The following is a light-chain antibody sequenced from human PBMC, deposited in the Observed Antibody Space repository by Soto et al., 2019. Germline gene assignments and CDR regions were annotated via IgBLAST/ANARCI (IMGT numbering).Light chain of an antibody. V-gene: IGKV1-27*01. CDR3: QKYNSAPRT. CDR2: GIA. Sequence: DIQMTQSPSSVSASVGDRVIITCRASQAFGNFLSWYQQKRGKAPKLLIYGIATLQGGVPSRFSGSGSGTDFTLTISSLQPEDFATYYCQKYNSAPRTFGQGTKLEIK. J-gene: IGKJ2*01. CDR1: QAFGNF.